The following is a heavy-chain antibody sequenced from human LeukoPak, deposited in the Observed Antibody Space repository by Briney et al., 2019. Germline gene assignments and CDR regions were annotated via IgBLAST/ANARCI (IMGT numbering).Heavy chain of an antibody. CDR1: GYTFTSYG. CDR2: ISAYNGNT. D-gene: IGHD3-16*02. CDR3: ARDLTFGGVIVIDNYFDY. V-gene: IGHV1-18*01. J-gene: IGHJ4*02. Sequence: ASVKVSRKASGYTFTSYGISWVRQAPGQGLEWMGWISAYNGNTNYAQKLQGRVTMTTDTSTSTAYMELRSLRSDDTAVYYCARDLTFGGVIVIDNYFDYWGQGTLVTVSS.